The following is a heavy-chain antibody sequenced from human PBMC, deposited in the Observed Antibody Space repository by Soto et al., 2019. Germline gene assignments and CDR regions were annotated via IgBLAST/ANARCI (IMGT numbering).Heavy chain of an antibody. J-gene: IGHJ4*02. Sequence: PGGSLRLSCAASGFTFSGYGMHWVRQAPGKGLEWVAVISYDGSNKYYADSVKGRFTISRDNSKNTLYLQMNSLRAEDTAVYYCAKDEWGSGSYYTYWGQGTLVTVSS. V-gene: IGHV3-30*18. CDR1: GFTFSGYG. CDR3: AKDEWGSGSYYTY. CDR2: ISYDGSNK. D-gene: IGHD3-10*01.